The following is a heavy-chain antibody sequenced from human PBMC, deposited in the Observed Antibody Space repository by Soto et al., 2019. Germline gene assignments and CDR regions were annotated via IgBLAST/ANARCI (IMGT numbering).Heavy chain of an antibody. CDR2: IIPISGGT. CDR3: AITFLLGYCSSTSCPGAFDI. Sequence: ASVKVSCKASGGTFSSYAISWVRQAPGQGLEWMGWIIPISGGTNYAQKFQGWVTMTRDTSISTAYMELSRLRSDDTAVYYCAITFLLGYCSSTSCPGAFDIWGQGTMVTVSS. D-gene: IGHD2-2*01. J-gene: IGHJ3*02. CDR1: GGTFSSYA. V-gene: IGHV1-2*04.